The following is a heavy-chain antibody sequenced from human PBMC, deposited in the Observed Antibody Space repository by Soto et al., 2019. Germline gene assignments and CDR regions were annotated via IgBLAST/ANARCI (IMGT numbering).Heavy chain of an antibody. J-gene: IGHJ5*02. CDR1: GGTFSSYA. CDR3: AKRIAAAGTKGNWFDP. CDR2: IIPIFGTA. Sequence: QVQLVQSGAEVKKPGSSVKVSCTASGGTFSSYAISWVRQAPGQGLEWMGGIIPIFGTANYAQKFQGRVTITADESTSTAYMELSSLRSEDTAVYYCAKRIAAAGTKGNWFDPWGQGPLVTVSS. D-gene: IGHD6-13*01. V-gene: IGHV1-69*01.